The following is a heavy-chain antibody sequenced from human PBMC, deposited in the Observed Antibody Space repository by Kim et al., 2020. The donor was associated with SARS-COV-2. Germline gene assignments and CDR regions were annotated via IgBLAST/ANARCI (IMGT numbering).Heavy chain of an antibody. CDR3: ARYYYDSSGYAFDI. J-gene: IGHJ3*02. Sequence: ADSVKGRFTISRGNSKNTLYLQMNSLRAEDTAVYYCARYYYDSSGYAFDIWGQGTMVTVSS. V-gene: IGHV3-30*07. D-gene: IGHD3-22*01.